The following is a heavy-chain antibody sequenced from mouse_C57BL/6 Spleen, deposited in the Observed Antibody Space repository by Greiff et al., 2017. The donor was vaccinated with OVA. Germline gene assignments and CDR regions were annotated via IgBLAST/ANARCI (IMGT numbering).Heavy chain of an antibody. CDR1: GFTFSSYA. CDR2: ISSGGDYI. Sequence: EVQRVESGEGLVKPGGSLKLSCAASGFTFSSYAMSWVRQTPEKRLEWVAYISSGGDYIYYADTVKGRFTISRDNARNTLYLQMSSLKSEDTAMYYCTSHYYGSSYWYFDVWGTGTTVTVSS. CDR3: TSHYYGSSYWYFDV. D-gene: IGHD1-1*01. V-gene: IGHV5-9-1*02. J-gene: IGHJ1*03.